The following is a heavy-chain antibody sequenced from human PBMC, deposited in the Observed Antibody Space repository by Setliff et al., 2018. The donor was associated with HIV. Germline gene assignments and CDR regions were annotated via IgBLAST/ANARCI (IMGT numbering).Heavy chain of an antibody. V-gene: IGHV4-59*01. Sequence: ASETLSLTCAVYGGSFSGYYWSWIRQPPGKGLEYIGYIYYSGSTNYNPSLQSRVTISIDTSKKQLFLKVRSVTAADTAVYYCARGGYSSRWYTWFDPWGQGALVTVSS. CDR1: GGSFSGYY. J-gene: IGHJ5*01. D-gene: IGHD6-13*01. CDR3: ARGGYSSRWYTWFDP. CDR2: IYYSGST.